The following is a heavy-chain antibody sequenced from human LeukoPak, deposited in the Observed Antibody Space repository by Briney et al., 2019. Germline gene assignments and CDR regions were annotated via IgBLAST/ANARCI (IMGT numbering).Heavy chain of an antibody. J-gene: IGHJ6*02. V-gene: IGHV3-74*01. CDR3: ASLLTPYHGSGGGGMDV. CDR1: GFTFSTHW. D-gene: IGHD3-10*01. CDR2: ISGDGSMT. Sequence: GGSLRLSCAASGFTFSTHWMYWVRQAPGKELVWVSRISGDGSMTSYADSVKGRFTISRDNAEDTLFLQMTSLRVEDTALYFCASLLTPYHGSGGGGMDVWGQGTTVTVSS.